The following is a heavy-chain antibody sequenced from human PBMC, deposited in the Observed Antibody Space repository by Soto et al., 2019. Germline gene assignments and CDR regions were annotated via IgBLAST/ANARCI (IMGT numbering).Heavy chain of an antibody. CDR1: GFTFGDYA. D-gene: IGHD5-12*01. V-gene: IGHV3-49*03. J-gene: IGHJ6*03. Sequence: GGSLRLSCTASGFTFGDYAMSWFRQAPGKGLEWVGFIRSKAYGGTTEYAASVKGRFTISRDDSKSIAYLQMNSLKTEDTAVYYCTRATLYSGYYSYMDVWGKGTTVTVSS. CDR3: TRATLYSGYYSYMDV. CDR2: IRSKAYGGTT.